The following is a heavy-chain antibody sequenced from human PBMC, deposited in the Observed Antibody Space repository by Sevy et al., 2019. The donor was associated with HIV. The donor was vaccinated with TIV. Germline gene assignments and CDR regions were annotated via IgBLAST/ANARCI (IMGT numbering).Heavy chain of an antibody. Sequence: SETLSLTCAVSGGSISSGDYSWSWIRQPPGKGLEWIGYIYHSGSTYYNPSLKSRVTISVDRSKNQFSLKLSSVTAADTAVYYCARGGRGYATYYYYGMDVWGQGTTVTVSS. CDR2: IYHSGST. J-gene: IGHJ6*02. D-gene: IGHD5-12*01. CDR1: GGSISSGDYS. V-gene: IGHV4-30-2*01. CDR3: ARGGRGYATYYYYGMDV.